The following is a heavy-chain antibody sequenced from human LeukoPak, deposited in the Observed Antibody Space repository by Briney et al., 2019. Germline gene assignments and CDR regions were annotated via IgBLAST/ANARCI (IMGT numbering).Heavy chain of an antibody. CDR1: GFTFSSYA. D-gene: IGHD3-16*01. V-gene: IGHV3-23*01. Sequence: GGSLRLSCAASGFTFSSYAMSWVRQAPGKGLEWVSAISGSGGSTYYADSVKGRFTISRDNSKNTLYLQMNSLRAEDTAVYYCASSQFGNTVRPYYFDYWGQGTLVTVSS. CDR3: ASSQFGNTVRPYYFDY. J-gene: IGHJ4*02. CDR2: ISGSGGST.